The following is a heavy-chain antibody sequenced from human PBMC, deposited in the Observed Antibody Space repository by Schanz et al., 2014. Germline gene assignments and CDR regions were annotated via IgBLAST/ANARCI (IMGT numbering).Heavy chain of an antibody. Sequence: QVQLVQSGAEVKKPGASVKVSCKASGYTFTSDSMHWVRQAPGQGLEWLGWINPNSGTTNYAQKFQGRVTFTADKSTSTAYMELRSLRSDDTAVYYCARDRRRYCSTASCLHDNWFDPWGQGTLVIVSS. CDR3: ARDRRRYCSTASCLHDNWFDP. V-gene: IGHV1-18*04. D-gene: IGHD2-2*01. CDR2: INPNSGTT. CDR1: GYTFTSDS. J-gene: IGHJ5*02.